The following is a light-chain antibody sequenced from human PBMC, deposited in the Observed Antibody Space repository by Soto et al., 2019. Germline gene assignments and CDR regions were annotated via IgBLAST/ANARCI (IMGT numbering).Light chain of an antibody. V-gene: IGLV2-14*01. CDR3: GSYTSSSIDYV. CDR2: EVS. J-gene: IGLJ1*01. Sequence: QSALTQPASVSGSPGQSITISCTGTSSDVGGYNYVSWYQQHPGKAPKLMIYEVSNRPSGVSNRFSGSKSCNTASLTISGTLAEDAADYYSGSYTSSSIDYVFGSGTKLTVL. CDR1: SSDVGGYNY.